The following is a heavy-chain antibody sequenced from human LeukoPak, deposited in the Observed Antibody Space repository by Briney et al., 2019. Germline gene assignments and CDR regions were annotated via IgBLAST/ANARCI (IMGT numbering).Heavy chain of an antibody. CDR2: IYYSGST. J-gene: IGHJ4*02. CDR1: GGSISSYY. Sequence: SETLSLTCTVSGGSISSYYWSWIRQPPGKGLEWIGYIYYSGSTNYNPSLKSRVTISVDTSKNQFSLKLSSVTAADTAVYYCARGGKWQWLAYFDYRGQGTLVTVSS. CDR3: ARGGKWQWLAYFDY. D-gene: IGHD6-19*01. V-gene: IGHV4-59*12.